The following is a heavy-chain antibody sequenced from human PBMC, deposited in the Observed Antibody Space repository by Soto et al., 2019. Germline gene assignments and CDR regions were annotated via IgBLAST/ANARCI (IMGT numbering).Heavy chain of an antibody. Sequence: EVQLVESGGGLVQPGGSLRLSCAASGFTFRTYWLSWVRQVPGKGLEWVANINLDGSEKNYVDSVKSRFTISRDNARNSLYLQMSSLRADDTALYYCARDGSTSWYSYDYHGMDVWGQGTTVTVSS. CDR3: ARDGSTSWYSYDYHGMDV. J-gene: IGHJ6*02. CDR1: GFTFRTYW. CDR2: INLDGSEK. V-gene: IGHV3-7*05. D-gene: IGHD5-18*01.